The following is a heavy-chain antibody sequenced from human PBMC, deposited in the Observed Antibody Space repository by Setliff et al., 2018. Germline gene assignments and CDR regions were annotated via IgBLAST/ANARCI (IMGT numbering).Heavy chain of an antibody. CDR2: ISSSSSYI. D-gene: IGHD6-19*01. Sequence: GGSLRLSCAASGFTFSSYSMNWVRQAPGKGLEWVSSISSSSSYIYYADSVKGRFTISRDNAKNSLYLQMNSLRAEDTAVYYCAREAVAGTESPDYWGQGTLVTVSS. V-gene: IGHV3-21*01. J-gene: IGHJ4*02. CDR1: GFTFSSYS. CDR3: AREAVAGTESPDY.